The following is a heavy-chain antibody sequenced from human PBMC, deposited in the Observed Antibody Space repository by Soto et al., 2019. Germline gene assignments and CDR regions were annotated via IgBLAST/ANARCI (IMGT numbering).Heavy chain of an antibody. D-gene: IGHD6-19*01. CDR3: ARHEGLFSSGWYDY. CDR1: GGSISSSY. CDR2: IYDSGST. J-gene: IGHJ4*02. V-gene: IGHV4-59*08. Sequence: SETLSLTCTVSGGSISSSYWSWIRQPPGKGLEWIGYIYDSGSTYYNSSLKSRVTISVDTSKNQFSLKLSSVTAADTAVYYCARHEGLFSSGWYDYWGQGTLVTVPQ.